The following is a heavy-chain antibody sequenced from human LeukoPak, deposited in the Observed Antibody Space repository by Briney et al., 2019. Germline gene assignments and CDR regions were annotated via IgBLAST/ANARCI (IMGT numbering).Heavy chain of an antibody. CDR3: ARATVTGWFDP. D-gene: IGHD4-17*01. J-gene: IGHJ5*02. CDR2: IWYDGTNK. CDR1: GFAFSSFG. V-gene: IGHV3-33*01. Sequence: GGSLRLSCAASGFAFSSFGMHWVRQAPGKGLEWVAVIWYDGTNKYYADSVKGRFTISRDNSKNTLYLQMNSLRAEDTAVYYCARATVTGWFDPWGQGTLVTVSS.